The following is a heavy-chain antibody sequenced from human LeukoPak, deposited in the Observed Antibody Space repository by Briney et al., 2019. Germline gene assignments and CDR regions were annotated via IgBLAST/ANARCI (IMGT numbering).Heavy chain of an antibody. CDR2: ISYDGSNK. CDR1: GYTFMSYA. J-gene: IGHJ4*02. Sequence: PGRTLRLSCAASGYTFMSYAMHWVRQAPGKGLEWVAVISYDGSNKYYADSVKGRFTISIDNSKNTLNLHMNSLRAEDTAVYYSARDIGALISGGSYLVYWGQGTLVTVSS. D-gene: IGHD1-26*01. V-gene: IGHV3-30*04. CDR3: ARDIGALISGGSYLVY.